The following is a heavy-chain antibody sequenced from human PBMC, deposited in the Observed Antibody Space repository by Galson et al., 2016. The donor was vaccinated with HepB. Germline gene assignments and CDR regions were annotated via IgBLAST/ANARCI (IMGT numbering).Heavy chain of an antibody. CDR1: GFTFSTYV. Sequence: SLRLSCAASGFTFSTYVMIWVRQAPGKGLEWVSGISGSGNKTYYADSVRGRFTISRDNSKNTLYLQINRLRTEDTAVYYCASTGGLGYWGRGTLVTVSS. CDR2: ISGSGNKT. D-gene: IGHD3-10*01. J-gene: IGHJ4*02. V-gene: IGHV3-23*01. CDR3: ASTGGLGY.